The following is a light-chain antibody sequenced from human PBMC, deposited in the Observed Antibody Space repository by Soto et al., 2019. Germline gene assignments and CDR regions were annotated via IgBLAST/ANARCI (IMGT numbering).Light chain of an antibody. CDR2: GAS. CDR3: QQYGSSPLT. Sequence: EIVLTQSPGTLSLSPGERATLSCTASQSVSSSYLAWYQQKPGQAPRLLIYGASSRATGIPDRFSGSGSGTDFTLTISRLEPEDFAVYYCQQYGSSPLTFGGGTKVDNK. V-gene: IGKV3-20*01. CDR1: QSVSSSY. J-gene: IGKJ4*01.